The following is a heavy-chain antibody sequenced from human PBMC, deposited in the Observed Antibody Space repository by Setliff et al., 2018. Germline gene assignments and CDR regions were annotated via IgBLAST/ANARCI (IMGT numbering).Heavy chain of an antibody. V-gene: IGHV5-51*01. CDR3: ASTLYYYDSSGYGAFDI. Sequence: PGESLKISCRASGYNFANYWIGWVRQMPGKGLEWMGIIYPGDSDTRYSPSFQGQVTISADKSISTAYLQWSSLKASDTAMYYCASTLYYYDSSGYGAFDIWGQGTMVTVSS. J-gene: IGHJ3*02. CDR2: IYPGDSDT. D-gene: IGHD3-22*01. CDR1: GYNFANYW.